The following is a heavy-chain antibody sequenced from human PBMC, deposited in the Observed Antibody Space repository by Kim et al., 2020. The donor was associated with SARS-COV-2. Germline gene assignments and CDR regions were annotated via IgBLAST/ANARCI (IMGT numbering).Heavy chain of an antibody. CDR2: T. D-gene: IGHD3-3*01. V-gene: IGHV1-18*01. CDR3: ARGLTFHDLQY. Sequence: TNYAQKLQGRVTMTTDTSTSTAYMELRSLRSDDTAVYYCARGLTFHDLQYWGQGTLVTVSS. J-gene: IGHJ4*02.